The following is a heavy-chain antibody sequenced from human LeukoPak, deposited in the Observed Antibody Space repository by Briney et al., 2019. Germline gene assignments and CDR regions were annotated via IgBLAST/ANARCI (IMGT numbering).Heavy chain of an antibody. CDR3: AKDLARVVVTDFDY. Sequence: PGGSLRLPCAASGFTFSSYAMSWVRQAPGKGLEWVSAISGSGGSTYYADSVKGRFTISRDNSKNTLYLQMNSLRAEDTAVYYCAKDLARVVVTDFDYWGQGTLVTVSS. V-gene: IGHV3-23*01. CDR2: ISGSGGST. CDR1: GFTFSSYA. J-gene: IGHJ4*02. D-gene: IGHD2-21*02.